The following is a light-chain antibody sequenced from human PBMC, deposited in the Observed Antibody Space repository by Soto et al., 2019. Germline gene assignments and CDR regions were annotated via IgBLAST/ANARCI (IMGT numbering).Light chain of an antibody. CDR3: ATWDRSLSVGV. CDR1: SSNIGNNY. CDR2: DND. J-gene: IGLJ2*01. V-gene: IGLV1-51*01. Sequence: QSVLTQPASVSAAPGQKVTLSCSGSSSNIGNNYVFWYQQLPGTAPKLLIYDNDKRPSGIPDRFSGSKSGTSATLGITGLQTGDEGDYYCATWDRSLSVGVFGRGTKLTVL.